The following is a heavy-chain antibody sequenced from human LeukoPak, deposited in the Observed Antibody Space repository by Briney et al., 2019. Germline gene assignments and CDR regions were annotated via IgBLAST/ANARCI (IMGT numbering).Heavy chain of an antibody. CDR3: ARDPRDPGWYFDL. Sequence: SVKVSCKASGGTFSSYAISWVRQAPGQGLEWMGGIIPIFGTANYAQKFQGRVTITADESTSTAYIELSSLRSEDTAVYYCARDPRDPGWYFDLWGRGTLVTVSS. V-gene: IGHV1-69*13. CDR2: IIPIFGTA. CDR1: GGTFSSYA. J-gene: IGHJ2*01.